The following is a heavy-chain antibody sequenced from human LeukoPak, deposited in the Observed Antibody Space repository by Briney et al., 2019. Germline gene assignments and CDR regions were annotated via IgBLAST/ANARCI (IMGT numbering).Heavy chain of an antibody. D-gene: IGHD3-10*01. J-gene: IGHJ4*02. Sequence: SETLSLTCTVSGCSITSNTYCWGWIRQPPGKGLEWIGSICYSGSTYYNPSLKSRVTISVDTSKNQFSLKLSSVTAADTAVYYCARRHYGSALRDYWGQGTLVTVSS. CDR1: GCSITSNTYC. CDR2: ICYSGST. V-gene: IGHV4-39*01. CDR3: ARRHYGSALRDY.